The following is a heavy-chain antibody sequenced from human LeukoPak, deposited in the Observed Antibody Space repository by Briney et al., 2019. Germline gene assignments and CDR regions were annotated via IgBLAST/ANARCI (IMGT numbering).Heavy chain of an antibody. D-gene: IGHD3-9*01. CDR1: GFTFSSYS. CDR3: AKAKIAWSPFDP. CDR2: ISSSSSYI. Sequence: GGSLRLSCAASGFTFSSYSMNWVRQAPGKGLEWVSSISSSSSYIYYADSVKGRFTISRDNAKNSLYLQMNSLRAEDTAIYYCAKAKIAWSPFDPWGQGTLVTVSS. J-gene: IGHJ5*02. V-gene: IGHV3-21*04.